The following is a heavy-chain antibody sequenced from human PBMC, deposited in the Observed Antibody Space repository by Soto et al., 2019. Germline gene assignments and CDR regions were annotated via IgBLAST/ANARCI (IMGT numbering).Heavy chain of an antibody. J-gene: IGHJ4*02. CDR3: ARHGSY. V-gene: IGHV4-39*01. Sequence: QLQLQESGPGLVRPSETLSLTCTVSGVSISNTSYYWGWIRQSPGKGLEWIGTIYYSGKTYYHPALKSRVTISEDTSNNRFSLKLSSVTAANTAVYYCARHGSYWGQGTLVTVSS. CDR2: IYYSGKT. CDR1: GVSISNTSYY.